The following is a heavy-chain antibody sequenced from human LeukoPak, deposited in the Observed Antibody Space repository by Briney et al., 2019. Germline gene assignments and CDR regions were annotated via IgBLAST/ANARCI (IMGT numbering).Heavy chain of an antibody. J-gene: IGHJ4*02. CDR2: INHSGST. V-gene: IGHV4-34*01. CDR1: GGSFSGYY. Sequence: SETLSLTCAVYGGSFSGYYWSWIRQPPGKGLEWIGEINHSGSTNYSPSLQSRVTISVGTSKNQFSLKLSSVTAADTAVYYCARGVYCSGGNCYLPLDSWGQGTLVTVSS. CDR3: ARGVYCSGGNCYLPLDS. D-gene: IGHD2-15*01.